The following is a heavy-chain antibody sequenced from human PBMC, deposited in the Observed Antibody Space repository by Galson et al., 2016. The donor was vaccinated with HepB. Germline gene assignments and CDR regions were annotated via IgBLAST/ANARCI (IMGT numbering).Heavy chain of an antibody. CDR3: AKVYCSGANCPAGSYYFDY. CDR1: GFTFSSYA. V-gene: IGHV3-23*01. D-gene: IGHD2-15*01. J-gene: IGHJ4*02. CDR2: ISSRGSST. Sequence: SLRLSGAGSGFTFSSYAMSWVRQAPGKGLEWVSVISSRGSSTYSADSVKGRFTISRDNSKNTLFLHMNSLRAEDTAIYYCAKVYCSGANCPAGSYYFDYWGQGTLVTVSS.